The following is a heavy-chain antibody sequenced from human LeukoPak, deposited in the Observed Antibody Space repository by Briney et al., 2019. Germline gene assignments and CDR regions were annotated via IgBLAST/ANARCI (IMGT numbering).Heavy chain of an antibody. Sequence: SETLSLTCAVYGGSFSGYYWSWIRQPPGKGLEWIGEINHSGSTNYNPSLKSRVTISVDTSKNQFSLQLKSVTPEDTAVYFCAREKQGYNYDVFDYWGQGTLVTVSS. CDR1: GGSFSGYY. D-gene: IGHD5-18*01. CDR2: INHSGST. CDR3: AREKQGYNYDVFDY. V-gene: IGHV4-34*01. J-gene: IGHJ4*02.